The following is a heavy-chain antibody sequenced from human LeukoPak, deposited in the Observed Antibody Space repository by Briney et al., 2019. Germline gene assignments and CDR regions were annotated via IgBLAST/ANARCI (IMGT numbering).Heavy chain of an antibody. CDR1: GGPFSGYY. V-gene: IGHV4-34*01. CDR3: ARPPQYSSSSYFQH. J-gene: IGHJ1*01. CDR2: INHSGST. D-gene: IGHD6-6*01. Sequence: LETLSLTCVVYGGPFSGYYWSWIRQPPGKGLEWIGEINHSGSTNYNPSLKSRVTISVVTSKNQFSLKMSSVTAADTAVYYCARPPQYSSSSYFQHWGQGTLVTVSS.